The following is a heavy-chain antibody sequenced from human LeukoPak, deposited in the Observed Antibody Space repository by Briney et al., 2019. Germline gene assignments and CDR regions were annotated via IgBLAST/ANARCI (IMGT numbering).Heavy chain of an antibody. D-gene: IGHD3-22*01. CDR2: IYYSGST. V-gene: IGHV4-39*01. Sequence: PSETLSLTCSVSGGSISSSSFYWGWIRQPPGKGLEWIGSIYYSGSTYYNPSLKSRVTISVDTSKNQFSLKLSSVTAADTAVYYCAKAWSSGPTSPDAFDIWGQGTMVTVSS. J-gene: IGHJ3*02. CDR1: GGSISSSSFY. CDR3: AKAWSSGPTSPDAFDI.